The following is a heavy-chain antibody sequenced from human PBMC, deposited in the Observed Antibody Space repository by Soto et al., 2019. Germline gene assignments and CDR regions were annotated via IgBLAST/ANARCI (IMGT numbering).Heavy chain of an antibody. Sequence: SETLSLTCTVSGGSISSSSYYWGWIRQPPGKGLEWIGSIYYSGSTYYNPSLKSRVTISVDTSKNQFSLKLSSVTAADTAVYYCARHRGVRERITMVREPSGFDPWGQGTLGTVS. CDR1: GGSISSSSYY. D-gene: IGHD3-10*01. CDR3: ARHRGVRERITMVREPSGFDP. J-gene: IGHJ5*02. CDR2: IYYSGST. V-gene: IGHV4-39*01.